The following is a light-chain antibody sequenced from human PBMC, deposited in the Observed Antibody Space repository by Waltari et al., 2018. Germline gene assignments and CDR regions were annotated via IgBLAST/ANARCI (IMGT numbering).Light chain of an antibody. CDR1: QSLTKRY. Sequence: VLTQSPGTLSLSPGERVTLSCRASQSLTKRYLAWYQQKPGQAPRLLIYGASSRAAGIPDRVSGSGSGTDFTLTISRLEPEDVAVDYCQQYGSSILYTFGQGTKLEIK. J-gene: IGKJ2*01. CDR3: QQYGSSILYT. CDR2: GAS. V-gene: IGKV3-20*01.